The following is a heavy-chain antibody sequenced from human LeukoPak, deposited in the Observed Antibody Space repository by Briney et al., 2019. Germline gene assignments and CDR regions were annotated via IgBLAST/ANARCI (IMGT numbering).Heavy chain of an antibody. D-gene: IGHD3-10*01. J-gene: IGHJ4*02. CDR1: GFIFDTHG. Sequence: GGSLRLSCAASGFIFDTHGMHWVRQTPGKGLQWVAIISYDGDDKYYADSVKGRFTIPRDNSKTALYLQMNSLRTEDTGVYYCVASSGSYHYWGQGTLVTVSS. CDR2: ISYDGDDK. V-gene: IGHV3-30*03. CDR3: VASSGSYHY.